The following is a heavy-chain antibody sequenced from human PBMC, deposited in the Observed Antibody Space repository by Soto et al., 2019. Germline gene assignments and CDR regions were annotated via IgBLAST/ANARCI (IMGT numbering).Heavy chain of an antibody. D-gene: IGHD6-25*01. J-gene: IGHJ5*02. Sequence: GGSLRLSCAAARVTVSSNCMSWVRRAPGKGLEWVAVIYSGVGTYYADSVKARFTISRDNSKNTLYLQMNSLRAEDTAAYYCKTVLVAAAYNAFDPWGQGTLVTVSS. CDR3: KTVLVAAAYNAFDP. CDR1: RVTVSSNC. V-gene: IGHV3-53*01. CDR2: IYSGVGT.